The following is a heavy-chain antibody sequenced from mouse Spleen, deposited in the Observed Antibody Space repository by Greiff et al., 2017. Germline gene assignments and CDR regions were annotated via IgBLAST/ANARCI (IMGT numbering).Heavy chain of an antibody. D-gene: IGHD3-3*01. Sequence: EVELVESGGGLVKLGGSLKLSCAASGFTFSSYAMSWVRQTPEKRLEWVATISSGGGNTYYPDSVKGRFTISRDNAKNTLYLQMSSLKSEDTAMYYCARHRDPTRGYYAMDYWGQGTSVTVSS. CDR3: ARHRDPTRGYYAMDY. CDR1: GFTFSSYA. J-gene: IGHJ4*01. CDR2: ISSGGGNT. V-gene: IGHV5-9-3*01.